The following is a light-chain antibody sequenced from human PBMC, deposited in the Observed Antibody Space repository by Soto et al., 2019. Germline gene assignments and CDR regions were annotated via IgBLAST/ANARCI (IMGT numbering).Light chain of an antibody. CDR1: QSVTSNY. CDR2: GAS. J-gene: IGKJ4*01. Sequence: EIVLTQSPGTLSLSPGERATLSCRASQSVTSNYLTWYQQKPGQAPRLLIYGASRRASGIPDRFSGSGSGTDFTLTISRLVPEDSAVYYCHQYGSSLLTFGGGTKVEIK. CDR3: HQYGSSLLT. V-gene: IGKV3-20*01.